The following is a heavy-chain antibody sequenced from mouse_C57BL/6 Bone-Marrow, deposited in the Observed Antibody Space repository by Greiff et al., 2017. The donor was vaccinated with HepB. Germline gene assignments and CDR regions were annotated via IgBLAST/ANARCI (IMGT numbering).Heavy chain of an antibody. D-gene: IGHD2-4*01. Sequence: EVKLVESGPGLAKPSQTLSLTCSVTGYSITSDYWNWIRKFPGNKLEYMGYISYSGSTYYNPSLKSRISITRDTSKNKYYLQLNSVTTEDTATYYCARRYYDYDGGYYFDYWGQGTTLTVSS. CDR3: ARRYYDYDGGYYFDY. CDR2: ISYSGST. V-gene: IGHV3-8*01. CDR1: GYSITSDY. J-gene: IGHJ2*01.